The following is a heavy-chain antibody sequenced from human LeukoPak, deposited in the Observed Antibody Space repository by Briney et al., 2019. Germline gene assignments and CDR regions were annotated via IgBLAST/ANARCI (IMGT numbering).Heavy chain of an antibody. J-gene: IGHJ6*04. V-gene: IGHV4-4*02. CDR1: GGSISSSNW. D-gene: IGHD1-1*01. CDR3: MDV. Sequence: SGTLSLTCAVSGGSISSSNWWSWVRQPPGKGLEWIGEIYHSGSTNYNPSLKSRVTISVDKSKNQFSLKLGCARGTTGTYYYGMDVWGKGTTVTVSS. CDR2: IYHSGST.